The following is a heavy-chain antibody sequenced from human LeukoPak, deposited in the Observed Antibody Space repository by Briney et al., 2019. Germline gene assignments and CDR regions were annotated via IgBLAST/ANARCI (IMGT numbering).Heavy chain of an antibody. J-gene: IGHJ3*02. V-gene: IGHV4-61*01. CDR3: ACSPMRAYYGSGSSAFDI. D-gene: IGHD3-10*01. Sequence: SETLSLTCTVSGGSVSSGSYYWSWIRQPPGKGLEWIGYIYNSGSTNYNPSLKSRVTISVDTSKNQFSLKLSSVTAADTAVYYCACSPMRAYYGSGSSAFDIWGQGTMVTVSS. CDR1: GGSVSSGSYY. CDR2: IYNSGST.